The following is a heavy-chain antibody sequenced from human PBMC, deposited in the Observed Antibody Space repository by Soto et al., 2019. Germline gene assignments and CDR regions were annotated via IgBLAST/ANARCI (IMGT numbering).Heavy chain of an antibody. Sequence: EVQLLESGGGLVQPGGSLRLSCAASGFTFSSYAMSWVRQAPGKGLEWVSAISGSGGSTYYADSVKGRFTISRDNSKNTLYLHMNSLGAEDTAVYYCAKALVGGVIKGWFDPWGQGTLVTVSS. CDR3: AKALVGGVIKGWFDP. D-gene: IGHD3-10*01. J-gene: IGHJ5*02. V-gene: IGHV3-23*01. CDR1: GFTFSSYA. CDR2: ISGSGGST.